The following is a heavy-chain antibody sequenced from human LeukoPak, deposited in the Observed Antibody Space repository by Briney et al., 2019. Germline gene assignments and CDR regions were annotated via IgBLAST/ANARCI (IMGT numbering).Heavy chain of an antibody. CDR3: AKDGPYYYGSGSPFDY. D-gene: IGHD3-10*01. V-gene: IGHV3-23*01. CDR2: ISGSGGST. Sequence: PGGSLRLSCAASGFTFSSYAMSWVRQAPGKGLEWVSAISGSGGSTYYADSVKGRFTISRDNSKNTLYLQMNSLRAEDTAVYYCAKDGPYYYGSGSPFDYWGQGTLVTVSS. J-gene: IGHJ4*02. CDR1: GFTFSSYA.